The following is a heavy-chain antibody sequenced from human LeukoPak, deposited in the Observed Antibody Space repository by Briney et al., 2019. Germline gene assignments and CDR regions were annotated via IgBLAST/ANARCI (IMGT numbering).Heavy chain of an antibody. CDR2: IYHSGST. D-gene: IGHD3-3*01. V-gene: IGHV4-30-2*01. CDR3: ARGGTRRITIFGVVNPPFDY. CDR1: GGSISSGGYY. J-gene: IGHJ4*02. Sequence: PSETLSLTCTVSGGSISSGGYYWSWIRQPPGKGLEWIGYIYHSGSTYYNPSLKSRVTISVDRSKNQFSLKLSSVTAADTAVYYCARGGTRRITIFGVVNPPFDYWGQGTLVTVSS.